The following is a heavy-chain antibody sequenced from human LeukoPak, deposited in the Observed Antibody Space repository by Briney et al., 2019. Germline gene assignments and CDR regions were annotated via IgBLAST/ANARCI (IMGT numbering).Heavy chain of an antibody. V-gene: IGHV1-18*01. CDR1: GYTFTSYG. D-gene: IGHD1-26*01. J-gene: IGHJ3*02. Sequence: ASVKVSCRASGYTFTSYGISWVRQAPGQGLEWMGWISAYNGNTNYAQKLQGRVTMTTDTSTSTAYMELRSLRSDDTAVYYCARDPVGATIRNDAFDIWGQGTMVTVSS. CDR3: ARDPVGATIRNDAFDI. CDR2: ISAYNGNT.